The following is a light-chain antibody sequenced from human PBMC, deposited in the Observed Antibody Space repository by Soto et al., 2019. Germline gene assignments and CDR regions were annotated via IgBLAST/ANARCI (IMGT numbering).Light chain of an antibody. V-gene: IGKV3-20*01. CDR2: GAS. CDR3: HQYDSWT. CDR1: QSVGINY. Sequence: ELVLTQSPGTLSLSPGDSATLSCRASQSVGINYLAWYQQKPGQAPRLLIYGASSRATGIPDRFSGSGSGTDFTLTISRLEPEDFAVYYCHQYDSWTFGQGTKVDIK. J-gene: IGKJ1*01.